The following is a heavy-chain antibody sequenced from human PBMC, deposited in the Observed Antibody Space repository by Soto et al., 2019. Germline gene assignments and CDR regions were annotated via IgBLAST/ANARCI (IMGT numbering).Heavy chain of an antibody. Sequence: SDTLSFTCAVYGGSFSAFYWSWIRQPPGKGLEWIGEINHSGGTSYNPSLKSRVTISVDTSKSQFSLKLTSVTAADRAVYYCARGSVDTVDSSGFYEYWGPGTPATVS. CDR3: ARGSVDTVDSSGFYEY. CDR1: GGSFSAFY. D-gene: IGHD3-22*01. V-gene: IGHV4-34*01. CDR2: INHSGGT. J-gene: IGHJ4*02.